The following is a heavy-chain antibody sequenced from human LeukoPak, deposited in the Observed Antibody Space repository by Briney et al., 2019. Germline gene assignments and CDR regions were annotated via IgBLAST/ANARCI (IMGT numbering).Heavy chain of an antibody. J-gene: IGHJ4*02. V-gene: IGHV3-15*01. CDR2: IKSETDGGTT. CDR3: TTLLDYYDRSGYWSLGLFDY. Sequence: PGGSLRLSCAASGFPFNYASMSWVRQAPGKGLEWVGRIKSETDGGTTDYAEPVKGRFTIPRDDSKNTLHMRMNSLKTEDTAVYYCTTLLDYYDRSGYWSLGLFDYWGQETLVTVSS. CDR1: GFPFNYAS. D-gene: IGHD3-22*01.